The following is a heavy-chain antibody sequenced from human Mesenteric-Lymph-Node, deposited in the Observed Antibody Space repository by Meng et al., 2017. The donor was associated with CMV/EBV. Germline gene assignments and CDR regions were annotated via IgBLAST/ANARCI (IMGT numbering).Heavy chain of an antibody. CDR1: GFSLTTTVVG. V-gene: IGHV2-5*02. J-gene: IGHJ4*02. Sequence: SGFSLTTTVVGVCWTGQPPVKVLEWLALSYCDDDERYSPSLKSRLTIPKDTANNQVLLTMTNMDPVDTATYYCAHTLSSSWYGPLDYWGQGTLVTVSS. CDR3: AHTLSSSWYGPLDY. D-gene: IGHD6-13*01. CDR2: SYCDDDE.